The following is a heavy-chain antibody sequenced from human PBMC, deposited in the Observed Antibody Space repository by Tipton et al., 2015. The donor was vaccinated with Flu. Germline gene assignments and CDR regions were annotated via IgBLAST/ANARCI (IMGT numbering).Heavy chain of an antibody. Sequence: TLSLTCSVSGGSVNSYYWSWIRQPAGKALEWIGRIYMGGRTNYNPSLKSRVTMSLDLFKNQISLRLSSVTAADTAVYYCARERRGGWPFYDAFDFWGQGTTVTVSS. J-gene: IGHJ3*01. CDR1: GGSVNSYY. V-gene: IGHV4-4*07. D-gene: IGHD6-19*01. CDR2: IYMGGRT. CDR3: ARERRGGWPFYDAFDF.